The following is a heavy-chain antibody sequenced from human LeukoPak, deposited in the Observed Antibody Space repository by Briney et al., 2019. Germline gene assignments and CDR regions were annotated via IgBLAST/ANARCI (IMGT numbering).Heavy chain of an antibody. CDR1: GFTFDDYA. D-gene: IGHD5-18*01. J-gene: IGHJ4*02. Sequence: GRSLRLSCAASGFTFDDYAMHWVRQAPGKGLEWVSGISWNSGSIGYADSVKGRFTISRGNAKNSLYLQMNSLRAEDTALYYCAKDRVDTGPYYFDYWGQGTLVTVSS. CDR2: ISWNSGSI. V-gene: IGHV3-9*01. CDR3: AKDRVDTGPYYFDY.